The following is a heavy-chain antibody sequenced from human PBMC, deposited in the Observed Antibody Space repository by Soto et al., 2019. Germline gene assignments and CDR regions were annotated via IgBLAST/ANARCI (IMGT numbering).Heavy chain of an antibody. CDR3: ARADIVVVVAATLRYYYYMDV. Sequence: GGSLRLSCAASGFTFSSYSMNWVRQAPGKGLEWVSYISSSSSTIYYADSVKGRFTISRDNAKNSLYLQMNSLRAEDTAVYYCARADIVVVVAATLRYYYYMDVWGKGTTVTVSS. CDR1: GFTFSSYS. J-gene: IGHJ6*03. D-gene: IGHD2-15*01. CDR2: ISSSSSTI. V-gene: IGHV3-48*01.